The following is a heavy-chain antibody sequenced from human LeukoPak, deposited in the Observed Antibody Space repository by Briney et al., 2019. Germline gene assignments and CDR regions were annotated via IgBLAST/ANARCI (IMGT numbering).Heavy chain of an antibody. CDR2: IWYDGSNK. Sequence: GGSLRLSCAASGFTFSSYGMHWVRQAPGKGLEWVAVIWYDGSNKYYADSVKGRFTISRDNAKNSLYLQMNSLRAEDTAVYYCARDQGIYGSGSSFDYWGQGTLVTVSS. V-gene: IGHV3-33*01. CDR1: GFTFSSYG. J-gene: IGHJ4*02. D-gene: IGHD3-10*01. CDR3: ARDQGIYGSGSSFDY.